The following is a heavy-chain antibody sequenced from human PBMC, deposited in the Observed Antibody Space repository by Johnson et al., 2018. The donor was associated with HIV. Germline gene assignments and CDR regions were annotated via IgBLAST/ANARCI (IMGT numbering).Heavy chain of an antibody. V-gene: IGHV3-23*04. CDR2: IRGSGGGT. Sequence: VQLVESGGGLVQPGGSLRVSCVASGFTFSKFAMIWVRQAPGRGLEFVAAIRGSGGGTFYAESVRGRFTMSRDNSRNTVYLQMNSRRAEDTSVYYCARDPNVDYFGAFEFWGQGTAVTVS. CDR1: GFTFSKFA. J-gene: IGHJ3*01. CDR3: ARDPNVDYFGAFEF. D-gene: IGHD3-3*01.